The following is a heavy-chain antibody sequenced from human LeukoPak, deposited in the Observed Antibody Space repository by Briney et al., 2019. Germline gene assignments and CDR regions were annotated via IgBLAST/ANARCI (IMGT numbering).Heavy chain of an antibody. Sequence: PGGSLRLSCVVSGYTFNNYTMSWLRQPPGQGLEWVSAINGSGGSTFYADSVKGRFTITKNTSKNTLFLQLNSLRAEDTAVYYCARDTIIISANTDSSSYYMDGWGKGTTVTVSS. CDR2: INGSGGST. J-gene: IGHJ6*03. CDR3: ARDTIIISANTDSSSYYMDG. V-gene: IGHV3-23*01. D-gene: IGHD6-13*01. CDR1: GYTFNNYT.